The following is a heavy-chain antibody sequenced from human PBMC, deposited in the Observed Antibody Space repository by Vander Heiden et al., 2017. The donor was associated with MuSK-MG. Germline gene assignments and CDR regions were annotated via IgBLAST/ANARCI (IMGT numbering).Heavy chain of an antibody. J-gene: IGHJ4*02. D-gene: IGHD2-15*01. Sequence: EMKMVESGGGLVQPGGSLRLSCAASGFPFSSYSMNWVRQAPGKGLEWVSYISSSSSTIYYADSVKGRFTSSRDNAKNSLYLQMTSLRDDDTAAYYWATDLYAASRRWSYRSPGTMVTVSS. CDR1: GFPFSSYS. V-gene: IGHV3-48*02. CDR2: ISSSSSTI. CDR3: ATDLYAASRRWSY.